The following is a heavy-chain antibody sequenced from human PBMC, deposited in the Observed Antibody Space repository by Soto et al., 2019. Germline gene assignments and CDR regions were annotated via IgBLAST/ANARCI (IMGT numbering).Heavy chain of an antibody. CDR2: INPHSGGT. D-gene: IGHD4-4*01. CDR1: GYSFTGYY. Sequence: ASVKVSCETSGYSFTGYYLQWVRQAPGQGLEWMGWINPHSGGTNYAQKFQGRVTMTRDTSISTAYMELTRLRTDDTAVYYCARDSSNYVLESYYGMDVWGQGTTVTVSS. V-gene: IGHV1-2*02. CDR3: ARDSSNYVLESYYGMDV. J-gene: IGHJ6*02.